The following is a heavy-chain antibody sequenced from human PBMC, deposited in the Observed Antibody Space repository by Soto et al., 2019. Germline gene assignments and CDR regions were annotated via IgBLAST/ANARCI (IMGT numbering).Heavy chain of an antibody. Sequence: QLVESGGGLVKPVGSLSLSCAASGFNFHTYTITWVRQAPGKGMEWVSYISGTSETIFYADSVKGRFTISRDNAKNSLYLKLNSLRDEETAVYYCATGYCRSDNCHFTHWGQGTLVTVSS. D-gene: IGHD2-2*03. V-gene: IGHV3-48*02. CDR3: ATGYCRSDNCHFTH. J-gene: IGHJ4*02. CDR1: GFNFHTYT. CDR2: ISGTSETI.